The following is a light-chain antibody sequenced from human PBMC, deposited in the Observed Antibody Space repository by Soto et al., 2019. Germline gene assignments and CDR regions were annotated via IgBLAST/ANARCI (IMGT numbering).Light chain of an antibody. J-gene: IGKJ5*01. CDR1: QTVRNNY. CDR3: QHRSNWGSP. CDR2: DAS. Sequence: ELVLMQSACPRSLSPGERATLSCRASQTVRNNYLAWYQQKPGQAPRLLIYDASSRATGIPDRFSGGGSGTDFTLTISSLEPEDFAVYYCQHRSNWGSPFGQGTRPAIK. V-gene: IGKV3D-20*02.